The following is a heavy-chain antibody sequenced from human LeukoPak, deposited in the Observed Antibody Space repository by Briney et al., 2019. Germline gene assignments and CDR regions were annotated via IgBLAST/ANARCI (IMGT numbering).Heavy chain of an antibody. CDR2: TSYRSKWYN. Sequence: SQTLSLTCAVSGDSVSTNSVAWNWIRQSPSRGLEWLGRTSYRSKWYNDYAVSVKSRITITPDTSKNQFSLQLNSVTPEDTAVYYCAREAEITRFDYWGQGTLVTVSS. CDR1: GDSVSTNSVA. CDR3: AREAEITRFDY. V-gene: IGHV6-1*01. D-gene: IGHD5-24*01. J-gene: IGHJ4*02.